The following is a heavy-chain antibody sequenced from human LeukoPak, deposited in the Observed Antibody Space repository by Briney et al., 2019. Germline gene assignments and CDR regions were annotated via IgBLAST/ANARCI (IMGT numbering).Heavy chain of an antibody. CDR1: GYTFTGYY. CDR3: ASPVVVRTKLTDAFDI. V-gene: IGHV1-2*02. D-gene: IGHD2-15*01. J-gene: IGHJ3*02. CDR2: INPNSGGT. Sequence: GASVKVSCKASGYTFTGYYMHWVRQAPGQGLEWMGWINPNSGGTNYAQRFQGRVTMTRDTSISTAYMELSRLRSDDTAVYYCASPVVVRTKLTDAFDIWGQGTMVTVSS.